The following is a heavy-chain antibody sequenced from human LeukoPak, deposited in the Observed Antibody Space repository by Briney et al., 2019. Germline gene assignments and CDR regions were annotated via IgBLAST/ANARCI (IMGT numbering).Heavy chain of an antibody. D-gene: IGHD1-1*01. J-gene: IGHJ4*02. V-gene: IGHV4-39*07. CDR2: IYYSGST. Sequence: SETLSLTCTVSGGSISGSSYYWGWIRQPPGKGLEWIGSIYYSGSTYYNPSLRSRVTISVDTSKNQFSLKLSSVTAADTAVYYCARDFFNEQGFDYWGQGTLVTVSS. CDR1: GGSISGSSYY. CDR3: ARDFFNEQGFDY.